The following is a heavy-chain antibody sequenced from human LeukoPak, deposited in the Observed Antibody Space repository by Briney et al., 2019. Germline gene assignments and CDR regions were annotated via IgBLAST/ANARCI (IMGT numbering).Heavy chain of an antibody. CDR1: GFTFSTYW. Sequence: PGGSLRLPCAASGFTFSTYWMSWVRQAPGKGLEWVANINQDGSGKYYVDSVKGRFTISRDNAKNSLYLQMNSLRAEDTAVYYCARVRTSVTNHFDYWGQGTQVTVSS. CDR2: INQDGSGK. J-gene: IGHJ4*02. D-gene: IGHD4-11*01. CDR3: ARVRTSVTNHFDY. V-gene: IGHV3-7*05.